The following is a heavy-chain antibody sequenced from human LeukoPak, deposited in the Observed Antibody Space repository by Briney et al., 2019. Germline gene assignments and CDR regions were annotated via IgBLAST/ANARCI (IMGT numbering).Heavy chain of an antibody. Sequence: SGTLSLTCTVSGGSITSYYWSWLRQPAGKGLEWIGRIYTSGSTNYNPSLKSRVTMSVDTSKNQFSLKLSSVTAADTAVYYCSSTRFKYYFDYWGQGTLVTVSS. CDR3: SSTRFKYYFDY. J-gene: IGHJ4*02. CDR1: GGSITSYY. V-gene: IGHV4-4*07. CDR2: IYTSGST. D-gene: IGHD2-2*01.